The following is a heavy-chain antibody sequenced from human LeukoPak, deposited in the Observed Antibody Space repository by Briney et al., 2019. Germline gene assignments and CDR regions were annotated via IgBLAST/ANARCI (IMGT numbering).Heavy chain of an antibody. CDR2: IKSKTDGGTT. CDR1: GFTFSNAW. Sequence: GGSLRLSCAASGFTFSNAWMSWVRQAPGKGLEWVGRIKSKTDGGTTDYAAPVKGRFTISRDDSKNTLYLQMNSLKTEDTAVYYCTTGRIAVALTDYGMDVWGQGITVTVSS. CDR3: TTGRIAVALTDYGMDV. V-gene: IGHV3-15*01. D-gene: IGHD6-19*01. J-gene: IGHJ6*02.